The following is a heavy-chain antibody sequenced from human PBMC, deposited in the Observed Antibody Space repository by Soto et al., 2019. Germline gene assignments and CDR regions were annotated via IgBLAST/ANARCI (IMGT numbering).Heavy chain of an antibody. Sequence: SETLSLTCAVYGGSFSGYYWTWIRQPPGTGLEWIGEINHSGSTNYNPSLKSRVTISVDTSKNQFSLKLTSVTAADTAVYYCARGQRLYDFWSGYALGMDVWGQGTTVTVSS. CDR1: GGSFSGYY. CDR3: ARGQRLYDFWSGYALGMDV. D-gene: IGHD3-3*01. CDR2: INHSGST. J-gene: IGHJ6*02. V-gene: IGHV4-34*01.